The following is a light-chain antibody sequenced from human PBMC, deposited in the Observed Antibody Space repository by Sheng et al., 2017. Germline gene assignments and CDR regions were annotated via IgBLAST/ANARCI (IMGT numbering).Light chain of an antibody. CDR3: QQIYTAPGT. Sequence: DTQMTQSPSSLSASVGDRVTITCRSSHRISTYLNWYQHKRGEAPKLLIHDASTLVTGVPSRFRGNGSATDFTLTISSLQPDDVATYYCQQIYTAPGTFGQGTKLDI. V-gene: IGKV1-39*01. J-gene: IGKJ2*01. CDR2: DAS. CDR1: HRISTY.